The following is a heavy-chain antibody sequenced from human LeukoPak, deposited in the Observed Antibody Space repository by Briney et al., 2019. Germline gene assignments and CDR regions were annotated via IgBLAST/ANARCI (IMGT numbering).Heavy chain of an antibody. J-gene: IGHJ1*01. CDR2: IRYDGSNK. Sequence: SGGSLRLSCAASGFTFSSYGMHWVRQAPGKGLEWVAFIRYDGSNKYYADSMKGRFTISRDNSKNTLYLQMNSLRAEDTAVYYCATSRYYYDSSGYPEYFQHWGQGTLVTVSS. V-gene: IGHV3-30*02. D-gene: IGHD3-22*01. CDR3: ATSRYYYDSSGYPEYFQH. CDR1: GFTFSSYG.